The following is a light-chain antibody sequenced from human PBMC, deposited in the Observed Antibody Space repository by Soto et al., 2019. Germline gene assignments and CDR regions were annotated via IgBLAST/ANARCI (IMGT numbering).Light chain of an antibody. CDR1: QTVLYISVNKNY. J-gene: IGKJ4*01. Sequence: DSVMTQTPDSLAVSLGERATINSKSSQTVLYISVNKNYLAWYQQKPGKGPRLLIYGASNLETGVSSRFSGSGFGTDFSFTISSLQPEDFATYYCQQYDSLPTFGGGTKVDIK. CDR3: QQYDSLPT. CDR2: GAS. V-gene: IGKV4-1*01.